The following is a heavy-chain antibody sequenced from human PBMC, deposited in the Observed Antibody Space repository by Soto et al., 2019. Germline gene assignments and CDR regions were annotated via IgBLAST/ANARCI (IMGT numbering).Heavy chain of an antibody. Sequence: SLRLSCAASGFTFRNYSMNWVRQAPGKGLEWVSSISSTTNYIYYGDSMKGRFTISRDNAKNSLYLEMNSQRAEDTAVYYCARESEDLTSNFDYWGQGTLVTVSS. J-gene: IGHJ4*02. CDR1: GFTFRNYS. CDR3: ARESEDLTSNFDY. V-gene: IGHV3-21*06. CDR2: ISSTTNYI.